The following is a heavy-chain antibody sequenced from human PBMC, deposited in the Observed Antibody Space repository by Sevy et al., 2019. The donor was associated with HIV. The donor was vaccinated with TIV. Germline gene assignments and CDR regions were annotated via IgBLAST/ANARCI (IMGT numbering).Heavy chain of an antibody. J-gene: IGHJ6*02. CDR3: AGGCSTSCYGDYYYGMDV. CDR2: ISSSSSYI. V-gene: IGHV3-21*01. D-gene: IGHD2-2*01. CDR1: GFTFSSYS. Sequence: GGSLRLSCAASGFTFSSYSMNWVRQAPGKGLEWVSSISSSSSYIYYADSVKGRFTISRDNAKNSLYLQMNSLRAEDTAVYYCAGGCSTSCYGDYYYGMDVWGQGTTVTVSS.